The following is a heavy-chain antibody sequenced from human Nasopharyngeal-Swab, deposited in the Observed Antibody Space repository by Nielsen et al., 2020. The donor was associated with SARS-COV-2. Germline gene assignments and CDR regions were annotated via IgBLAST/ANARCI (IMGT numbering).Heavy chain of an antibody. CDR1: GFRFDYHD. V-gene: IGHV3-9*01. Sequence: GGSLRLSCAASGFRFDYHDMHWVRQAPGKGLEWVSGITWNSENLGYADSVKGRFTISRDNARNSLYLQMNGLRPEDTALYYCAKSDYSGYEPGYYMDVWGQGTTVTVSS. CDR3: AKSDYSGYEPGYYMDV. D-gene: IGHD5-12*01. CDR2: ITWNSENL. J-gene: IGHJ6*03.